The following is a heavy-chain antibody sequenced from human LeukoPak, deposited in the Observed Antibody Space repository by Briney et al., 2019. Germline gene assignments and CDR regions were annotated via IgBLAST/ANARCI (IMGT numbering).Heavy chain of an antibody. CDR2: VKSDRSST. CDR1: GFTFSNYW. Sequence: GGSLRLSCAASGFTFSNYWMHWVHQAPGKGLVWVSRVKSDRSSTSYADSVKGRFTISRDNTKNTLYLQMNNLGAEDTAVYYCAPYYTVTTGYWGQGTLVTVSS. V-gene: IGHV3-74*01. D-gene: IGHD4-17*01. J-gene: IGHJ4*02. CDR3: APYYTVTTGY.